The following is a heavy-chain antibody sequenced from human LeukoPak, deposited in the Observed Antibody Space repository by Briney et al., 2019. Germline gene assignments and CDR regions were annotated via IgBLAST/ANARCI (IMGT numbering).Heavy chain of an antibody. D-gene: IGHD5-12*01. CDR1: GFTFSSYA. Sequence: GGSLRLSCAASGFTFSSYAMSWVRQAPGKGLEWVSAISGSGGSTYYADSVKGRFTISRDNSKNTLYLQMNSLRVEDTAVYYCAKGREVRYSGYDFTFDYWGRGTLVIVSS. CDR2: ISGSGGST. CDR3: AKGREVRYSGYDFTFDY. J-gene: IGHJ4*02. V-gene: IGHV3-23*01.